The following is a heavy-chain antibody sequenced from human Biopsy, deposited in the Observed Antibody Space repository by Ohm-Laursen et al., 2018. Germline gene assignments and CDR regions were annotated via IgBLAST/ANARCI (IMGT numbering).Heavy chain of an antibody. Sequence: GSLRLSCTASGFTFRDCGMLWVRQAPGKGLEWVAKIQRDGSEKYYVDSVTGRFTISRDNAKNSMYLQMNSLRAEDTALYYCARATSTAGTGYFDYWGQGILVTVSS. CDR1: GFTFRDCG. J-gene: IGHJ4*02. CDR2: IQRDGSEK. CDR3: ARATSTAGTGYFDY. V-gene: IGHV3-7*01. D-gene: IGHD6-13*01.